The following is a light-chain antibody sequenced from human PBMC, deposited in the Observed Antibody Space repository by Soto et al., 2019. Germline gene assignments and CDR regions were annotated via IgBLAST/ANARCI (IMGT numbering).Light chain of an antibody. V-gene: IGKV1-39*01. CDR1: QSIKNY. CDR2: AAS. Sequence: DIQMTQSPSSLSASVGDRVTITCRASQSIKNYLNWYQQKQGKAPNLLIYAASSLQSGVPSRFSGSGSGTDFTLTISSLQPEDFATYYCQKRYTSPIAFGQGTKVEIK. J-gene: IGKJ1*01. CDR3: QKRYTSPIA.